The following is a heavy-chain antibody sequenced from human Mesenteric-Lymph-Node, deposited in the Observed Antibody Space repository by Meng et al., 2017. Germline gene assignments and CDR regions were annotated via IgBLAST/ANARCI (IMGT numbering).Heavy chain of an antibody. Sequence: SGSVDKELCASVKYAGKSSGNTFTRYPMNWVRQAPVQGLEWMGGISTNTGNPTYAQGFTVRFVFSVDTSVSTAYLQISSLKAEDTAVYYCGTLKYTSGFYGPAYWGQGALVTVSS. CDR2: ISTNTGNP. CDR1: GNTFTRYP. J-gene: IGHJ4*02. D-gene: IGHD6-19*01. CDR3: GTLKYTSGFYGPAY. V-gene: IGHV7-4-1*02.